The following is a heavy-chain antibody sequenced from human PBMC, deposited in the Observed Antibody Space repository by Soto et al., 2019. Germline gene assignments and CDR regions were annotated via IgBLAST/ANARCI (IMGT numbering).Heavy chain of an antibody. Sequence: PGGSLRLSCAASGFTFSSYGMHWVRQAPGKGLEWVAVIWYDGSNKYYADSVKGRFTISRDNSKNTLYLQMNSLGAEDTAVYYCAKGYCSGGSCLEFDPWGQGTLVTVSS. V-gene: IGHV3-33*06. D-gene: IGHD2-15*01. CDR3: AKGYCSGGSCLEFDP. J-gene: IGHJ5*02. CDR1: GFTFSSYG. CDR2: IWYDGSNK.